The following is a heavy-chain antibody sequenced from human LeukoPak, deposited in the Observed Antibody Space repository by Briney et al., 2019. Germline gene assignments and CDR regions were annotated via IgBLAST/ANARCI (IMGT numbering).Heavy chain of an antibody. V-gene: IGHV2-70*11. CDR3: ARTPGGDCGGDCYPEAFDI. D-gene: IGHD2-21*02. CDR2: IDWDDDK. Sequence: TLSLTCTVSGGSISSYYWSWIRQPPGKALEWLARIDWDDDKYYSTSLKTRLTISKDTSKNQVVLTMTNMDPVDTATYYCARTPGGDCGGDCYPEAFDIWGQGTMVTVSS. CDR1: GGSISSYYW. J-gene: IGHJ3*02.